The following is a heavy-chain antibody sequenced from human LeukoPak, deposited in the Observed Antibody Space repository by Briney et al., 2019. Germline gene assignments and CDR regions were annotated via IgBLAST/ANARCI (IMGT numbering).Heavy chain of an antibody. CDR1: GGSISSYY. Sequence: SETLSLTCTVSGGSISSYYWSWIRQPPGKGLEWIGYIYYSGSTNYNPSLKSRVTISVDTSKNQFSLKLSSVTAADTAAYYCARRSVVAAAFDPWGQGTLVTVSS. D-gene: IGHD2-15*01. CDR3: ARRSVVAAAFDP. J-gene: IGHJ5*02. V-gene: IGHV4-59*01. CDR2: IYYSGST.